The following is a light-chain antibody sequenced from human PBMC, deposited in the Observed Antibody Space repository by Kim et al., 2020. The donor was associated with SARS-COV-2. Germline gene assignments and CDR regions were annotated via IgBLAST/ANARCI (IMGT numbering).Light chain of an antibody. J-gene: IGLJ2*01. V-gene: IGLV3-19*01. Sequence: ALGHKVRITCEGDSLRIYYASWYQQKPGQAPVLVIYGKNNRPSGIPDRFSGSSSGNTASLTITGAQAEDEADYYCNSRDSSDNHVVFGGGTQLTVL. CDR3: NSRDSSDNHVV. CDR2: GKN. CDR1: SLRIYY.